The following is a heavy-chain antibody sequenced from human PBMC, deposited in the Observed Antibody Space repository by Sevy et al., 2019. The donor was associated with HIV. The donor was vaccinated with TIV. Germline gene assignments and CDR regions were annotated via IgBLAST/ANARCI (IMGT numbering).Heavy chain of an antibody. D-gene: IGHD3-9*01. CDR1: GFTFSSYS. V-gene: IGHV3-48*01. Sequence: GGSLRLSCAASGFTFSSYSMNWVRQAPGKGLEWVSYISSSSSTIYYADSVKGRFTISRANAKNSLYLQMNSLRAEDTAVYYCARDLHYDILTGYMSRGAFDIWGQGTMVTVSS. CDR2: ISSSSSTI. J-gene: IGHJ3*02. CDR3: ARDLHYDILTGYMSRGAFDI.